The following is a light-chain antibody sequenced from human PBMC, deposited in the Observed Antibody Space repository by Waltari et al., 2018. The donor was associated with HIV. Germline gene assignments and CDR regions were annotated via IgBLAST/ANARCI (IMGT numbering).Light chain of an antibody. Sequence: DTVMTQSPDSLAVSLAERATINSKSSQSVLYSSNNKNYLAWYQQKPGTPPKLLIYWASTRESGVPDRFSGSGSGTDFTLTISSLQAEDVAVYYCQQYYSTPSFGPGTKVDIK. J-gene: IGKJ3*01. CDR2: WAS. CDR3: QQYYSTPS. CDR1: QSVLYSSNNKNY. V-gene: IGKV4-1*01.